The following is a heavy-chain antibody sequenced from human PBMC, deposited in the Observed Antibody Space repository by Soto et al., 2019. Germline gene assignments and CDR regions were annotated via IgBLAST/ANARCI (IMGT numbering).Heavy chain of an antibody. CDR2: ISGSGGTT. CDR3: AKTANGWFSAFDI. J-gene: IGHJ3*02. CDR1: GFTFSSYA. D-gene: IGHD6-19*01. Sequence: GGSLRLSCAASGFTFSSYAMSWVRQAPGKGLEWVSAISGSGGTTYYADSVKGRFTFSGDNSKNTLYLQMNSLKAEDTAVYYCAKTANGWFSAFDIWGQGTMVT. V-gene: IGHV3-23*01.